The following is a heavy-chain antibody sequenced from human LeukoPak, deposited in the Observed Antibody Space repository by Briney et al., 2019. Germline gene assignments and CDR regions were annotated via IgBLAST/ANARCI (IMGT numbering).Heavy chain of an antibody. Sequence: PGRPLRLSCAASGFTFSSYAMHWVRQAPGKGLEWVAVISYDGSNKYYADSVKGRFTISRDNSKNTLYLQMNSLRAEDTTVYYCARTGDGYNPWFDPWGQGTLVTVSS. CDR2: ISYDGSNK. D-gene: IGHD5-24*01. CDR1: GFTFSSYA. CDR3: ARTGDGYNPWFDP. V-gene: IGHV3-30*04. J-gene: IGHJ5*02.